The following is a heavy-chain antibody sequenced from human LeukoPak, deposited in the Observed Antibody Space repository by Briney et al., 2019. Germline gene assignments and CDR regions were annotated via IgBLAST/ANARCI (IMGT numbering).Heavy chain of an antibody. V-gene: IGHV4-61*09. Sequence: SQTLSLTCTVSGGSISSGCYYWSWIRQPAGKGLEWIGHMYNSGSTNYNPSLKSRVSISVDTSKNQFSLKLSSVTAADTAVYYCARDRRDYYDSSGYSLGNYYYYMDVWGKGTTVTVSS. J-gene: IGHJ6*03. CDR2: MYNSGST. D-gene: IGHD3-22*01. CDR1: GGSISSGCYY. CDR3: ARDRRDYYDSSGYSLGNYYYYMDV.